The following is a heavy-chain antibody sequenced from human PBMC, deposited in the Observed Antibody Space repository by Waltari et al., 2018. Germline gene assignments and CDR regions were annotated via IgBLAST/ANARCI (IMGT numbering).Heavy chain of an antibody. D-gene: IGHD2-8*01. CDR3: ARKLGYTYALGS. CDR1: GFTVRANF. CDR2: VHIGGAT. J-gene: IGHJ4*02. Sequence: EVQLVESGVGLIQPGGSLRLSCAASGFTVRANFFPWFRQAPGKGLEGVSVVHIGGATVNADSMRGRLTSSRDSSKNTLYLQIDSRRVDDTAIYYGARKLGYTYALGSGGQGTLVTVSS. V-gene: IGHV3-53*01.